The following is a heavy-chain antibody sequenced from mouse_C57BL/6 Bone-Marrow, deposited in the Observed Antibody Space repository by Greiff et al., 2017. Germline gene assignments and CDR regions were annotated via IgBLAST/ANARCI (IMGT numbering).Heavy chain of an antibody. CDR1: GYTFTSYW. Sequence: QVQLQQPGAELVKPGASVKLSCKASGYTFTSYWMYWVKQRPGQGLEWIGMIHPNSGSTYYNEKFKSKATLSVDKSSSTAYMQLSSLTYEDSAVYYCTRVGPGWLLPHYFDYWGQGTTLTVSS. D-gene: IGHD2-3*01. CDR2: IHPNSGST. J-gene: IGHJ2*01. V-gene: IGHV1-64*01. CDR3: TRVGPGWLLPHYFDY.